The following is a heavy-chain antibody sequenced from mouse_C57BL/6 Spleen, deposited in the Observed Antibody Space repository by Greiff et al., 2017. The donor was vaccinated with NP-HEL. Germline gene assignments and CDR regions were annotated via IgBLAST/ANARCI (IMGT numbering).Heavy chain of an antibody. Sequence: DVQLQQSGPGLVKPSQSLSLTCSVTGYSITSGYYWNWIRQFPGNKLEWMGYISYDGSNNYNPSLKNRISITRDTSKNQFFLKLNSLTTEDTATYYCASDYGTWFDYWGQGTTLTVSS. V-gene: IGHV3-6*01. J-gene: IGHJ2*01. CDR1: GYSITSGYY. CDR2: ISYDGSN. D-gene: IGHD1-1*01. CDR3: ASDYGTWFDY.